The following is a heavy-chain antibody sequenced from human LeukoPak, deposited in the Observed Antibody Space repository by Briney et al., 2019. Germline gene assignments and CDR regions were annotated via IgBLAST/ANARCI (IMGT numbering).Heavy chain of an antibody. J-gene: IGHJ5*02. V-gene: IGHV1-18*01. Sequence: ASVKVSCKASGYTFTSYGISWVRQAPGQGLEWMGWISAYNGNTNYAQKLQGRVTMTTDTSTSTAYMELRSLRSDDTAVYYCARDSVIRYYYDSSGYHWFDPWGQGTLVTVSS. CDR3: ARDSVIRYYYDSSGYHWFDP. D-gene: IGHD3-22*01. CDR1: GYTFTSYG. CDR2: ISAYNGNT.